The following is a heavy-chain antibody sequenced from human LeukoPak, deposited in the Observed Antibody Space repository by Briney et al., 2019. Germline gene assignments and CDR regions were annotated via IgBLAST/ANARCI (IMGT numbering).Heavy chain of an antibody. D-gene: IGHD3-10*01. V-gene: IGHV4-4*02. CDR1: GGSISSNNW. CDR3: ARAPLWFGELYEHSFDY. J-gene: IGHJ4*02. CDR2: IYHSGSP. Sequence: SETLSLTCAVSGGSISSNNWWGWVRQPPGKGLEWIGEIYHSGSPNYNPSLKSRVTISVDKSRNHFSLNLSSVTAADTAVYYCARAPLWFGELYEHSFDYWGQGTLVTVSS.